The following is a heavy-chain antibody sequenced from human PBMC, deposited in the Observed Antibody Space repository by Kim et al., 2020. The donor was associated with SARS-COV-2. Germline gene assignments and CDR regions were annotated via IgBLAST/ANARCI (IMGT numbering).Heavy chain of an antibody. CDR1: GGSIIRDIYY. Sequence: SETLSLTCTVSGGSIIRDIYYWNWVRQPAGKGLEWIGRIFVSGRTNYNPSLKSRVTISVDTSKNQFSLNLDSVTAADTAVYYCARATEYKYGFDIWGIGTMVTVSS. D-gene: IGHD1-1*01. J-gene: IGHJ3*02. CDR2: IFVSGRT. CDR3: ARATEYKYGFDI. V-gene: IGHV4-61*02.